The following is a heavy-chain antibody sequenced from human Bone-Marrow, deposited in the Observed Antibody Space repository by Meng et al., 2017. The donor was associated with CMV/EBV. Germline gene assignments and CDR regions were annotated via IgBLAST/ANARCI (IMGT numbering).Heavy chain of an antibody. CDR3: ARDYPEDFGSALDAFDI. V-gene: IGHV4-38-2*02. CDR1: GYSMSSGYY. CDR2: IYHSGST. Sequence: LRLPCTLSGYSMSSGYYWGWIRQPPGKGLEWIGSIYHSGSTYYNPSLKSRVTISVDTSKNQFSLKLSSVTAADTAVYYCARDYPEDFGSALDAFDIWGQGTMVTVSS. D-gene: IGHD3-3*01. J-gene: IGHJ3*02.